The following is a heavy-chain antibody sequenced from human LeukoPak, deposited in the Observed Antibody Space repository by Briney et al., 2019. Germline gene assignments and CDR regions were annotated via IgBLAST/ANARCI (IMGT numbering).Heavy chain of an antibody. CDR3: TRASYYQTSGSSSRVGDY. J-gene: IGHJ4*02. CDR1: GLTFGDYG. Sequence: GGSVRLSCTASGLTFGDYGMSWFRQAPGRGREGVGFIRSYACGGTTEYAAAVKGRFPISRDDAKRIANLTINSLKTQDTATYSSTRASYYQTSGSSSRVGDYWGQGTPVTVSS. CDR2: IRSYACGGTT. V-gene: IGHV3-49*03. D-gene: IGHD3-22*01.